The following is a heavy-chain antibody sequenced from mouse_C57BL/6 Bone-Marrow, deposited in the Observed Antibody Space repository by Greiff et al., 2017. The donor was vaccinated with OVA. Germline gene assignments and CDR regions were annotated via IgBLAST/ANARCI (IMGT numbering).Heavy chain of an antibody. J-gene: IGHJ1*03. CDR2: INPSNGGT. Sequence: QVQLQQPGTELVKPGASVKLSCKASGYTFTSYWMHWVKQRPGQGLEWIGNINPSNGGTNYNEKFKGKATLTVDKSSSTAYMQLSSLTSEDSAVYYCARWPYYGSSYWYFDVWGTGTTVTVSS. CDR1: GYTFTSYW. CDR3: ARWPYYGSSYWYFDV. D-gene: IGHD1-1*01. V-gene: IGHV1-53*01.